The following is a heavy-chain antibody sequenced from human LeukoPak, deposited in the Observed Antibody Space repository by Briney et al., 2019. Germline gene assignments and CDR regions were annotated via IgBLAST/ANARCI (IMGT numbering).Heavy chain of an antibody. V-gene: IGHV3-13*01. Sequence: GGSLRLSCAASGFTFSNYDRHWVRQATGKGLEWVSAIGTAGDTYYPGSVKGRFTISRENAKNSLYLQMHSLRAGDTAVYYCARGAVAGTLDAFDIWGQGTMVTVSS. CDR2: IGTAGDT. CDR3: ARGAVAGTLDAFDI. D-gene: IGHD6-19*01. CDR1: GFTFSNYD. J-gene: IGHJ3*02.